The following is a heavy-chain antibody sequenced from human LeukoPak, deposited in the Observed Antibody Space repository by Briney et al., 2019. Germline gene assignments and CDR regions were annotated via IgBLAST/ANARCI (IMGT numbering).Heavy chain of an antibody. D-gene: IGHD3-3*01. V-gene: IGHV4-34*01. J-gene: IGHJ4*02. CDR2: INHSGST. Sequence: SETLSLTCAVYGGSFSGYYWSWIRQPPGKGLEWIGEINHSGSTNYNPSLKSRVTISVDTSKNQFSLKLSSVTAADTAVYYCATGQSNFWSGYPPHFDYWGQGTLVTVSS. CDR3: ATGQSNFWSGYPPHFDY. CDR1: GGSFSGYY.